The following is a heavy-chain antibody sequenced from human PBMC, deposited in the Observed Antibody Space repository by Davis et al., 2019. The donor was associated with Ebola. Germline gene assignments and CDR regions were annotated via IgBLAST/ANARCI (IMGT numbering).Heavy chain of an antibody. CDR3: ARASSSWGRYYYYGMDA. D-gene: IGHD6-13*01. Sequence: AASVKVSCKASGYTFTSYYMHWVRQAPGQGLEWMGIINPSGGSTSYAQKFQGRVTMTRDTSTSTVYMELSSLRSEDTAVYYCARASSSWGRYYYYGMDAWGQGTTVTVSS. CDR1: GYTFTSYY. J-gene: IGHJ6*02. V-gene: IGHV1-46*01. CDR2: INPSGGST.